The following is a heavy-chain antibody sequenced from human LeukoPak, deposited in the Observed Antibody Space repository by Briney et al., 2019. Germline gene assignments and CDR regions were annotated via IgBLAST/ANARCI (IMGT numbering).Heavy chain of an antibody. Sequence: PGGSLRLSCAESGFIFNSYDMRWGRQAPGKGLEWVATIRFDGSSKYYGDSVKGRFTISRDNSKNTLYLQMNSLRVEDTAVYYCARDWSFTGTSLFDSWGQGTLVTVSP. CDR2: IRFDGSSK. CDR1: GFIFNSYD. J-gene: IGHJ4*02. V-gene: IGHV3-30*02. D-gene: IGHD4-11*01. CDR3: ARDWSFTGTSLFDS.